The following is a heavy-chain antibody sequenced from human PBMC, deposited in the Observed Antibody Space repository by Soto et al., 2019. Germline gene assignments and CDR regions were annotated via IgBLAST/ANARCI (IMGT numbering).Heavy chain of an antibody. CDR3: ASPRGGRGDYDLWGSNYGMDV. V-gene: IGHV3-30-3*01. J-gene: IGHJ6*02. CDR2: ISYDGSNK. Sequence: QVQLVESGGGVVQPGRSLRLSCAASGFTFSSYAMHWVRQAPGKGLEWVAVISYDGSNKYYADSVKGRFTISRDNSKNTLYLQMNSLRAEDTAVYYCASPRGGRGDYDLWGSNYGMDVWGQGTTVTVSS. CDR1: GFTFSSYA. D-gene: IGHD3-3*01.